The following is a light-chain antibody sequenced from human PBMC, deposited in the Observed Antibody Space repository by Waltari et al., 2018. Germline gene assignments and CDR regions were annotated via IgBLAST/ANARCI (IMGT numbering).Light chain of an antibody. V-gene: IGKV1D-12*01. Sequence: DIQMIQSPSLVSASVGDRVTITCRASQGIDNWLAWYQQKPGKAPKFLIYSASSLQSGVPSRFVGSGSGTDFILTISRLQPEDSATYFCQQTNSFPRTFVQGTKVAIK. CDR3: QQTNSFPRT. CDR1: QGIDNW. J-gene: IGKJ1*01. CDR2: SAS.